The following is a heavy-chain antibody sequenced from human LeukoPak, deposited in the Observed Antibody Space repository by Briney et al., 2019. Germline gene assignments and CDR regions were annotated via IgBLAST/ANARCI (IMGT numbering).Heavy chain of an antibody. D-gene: IGHD6-19*01. Sequence: PSETLSLTCTVSGGSISSSSYYWGWIRQPPGKGLEWIGSIYYSGSTYYNPSLKSRVTISVDTSKNQFSLKLSSVTAADTAVYYCARRVAVAGTPTWFDYWGQGTLVTVSS. V-gene: IGHV4-39*01. CDR2: IYYSGST. CDR3: ARRVAVAGTPTWFDY. CDR1: GGSISSSSYY. J-gene: IGHJ4*02.